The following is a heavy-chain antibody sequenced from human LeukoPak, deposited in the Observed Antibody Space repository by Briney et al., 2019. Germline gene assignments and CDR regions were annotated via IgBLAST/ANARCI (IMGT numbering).Heavy chain of an antibody. Sequence: GGSLRLSCAASGFTFSSYEMNWVRQAPGKGLEWVSYISSSGSTIYYADSVKGRFTISRDNAKNSLYPQMNSLRAEDTAVYYCARGRGYSGYVASYYFDYWGQGTLVTVPS. CDR2: ISSSGSTI. J-gene: IGHJ4*02. CDR1: GFTFSSYE. D-gene: IGHD5-12*01. V-gene: IGHV3-48*03. CDR3: ARGRGYSGYVASYYFDY.